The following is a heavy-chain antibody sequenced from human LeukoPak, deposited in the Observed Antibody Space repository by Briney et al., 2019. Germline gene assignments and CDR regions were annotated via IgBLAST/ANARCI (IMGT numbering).Heavy chain of an antibody. D-gene: IGHD3-10*01. CDR1: GGTFSSYA. V-gene: IGHV1-69*06. J-gene: IGHJ6*03. Sequence: GASVKVSCKASGGTFSSYAIRWVRQAPGQGLEWMGGIIPMFGTAGYAQKLQGRVTITADKSTSTAYMELSSLRSEDTAVYYCARDTYYYGSGTSHDYYYMDVWGKGTTVTISS. CDR2: IIPMFGTA. CDR3: ARDTYYYGSGTSHDYYYMDV.